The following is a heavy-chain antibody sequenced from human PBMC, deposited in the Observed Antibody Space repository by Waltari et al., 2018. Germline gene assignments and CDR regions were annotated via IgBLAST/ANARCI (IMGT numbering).Heavy chain of an antibody. CDR2: ISSSGSTI. CDR3: ARVDDYGDPPGK. Sequence: EVQLVESGGGLVQPGGSLRLSCAASGFTFSSYEMNWVRQAPGKGMEWVSYISSSGSTIYYADSVKGRFTISRDNAKNSLYLQMNSLRAEDTAVYYCARVDDYGDPPGKWGQGTLVTVSS. J-gene: IGHJ4*02. CDR1: GFTFSSYE. D-gene: IGHD4-17*01. V-gene: IGHV3-48*03.